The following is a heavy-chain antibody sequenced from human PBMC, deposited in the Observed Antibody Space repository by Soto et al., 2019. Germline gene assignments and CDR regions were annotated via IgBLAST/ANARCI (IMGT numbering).Heavy chain of an antibody. CDR1: GYTFTSYG. D-gene: IGHD3-3*01. CDR2: ISAYNGNT. CDR3: ARDLYDFWSGYPSPNWFDP. Sequence: ASVKVSCKASGYTFTSYGTSWVRQAPGQGLEWMGWISAYNGNTNYAQKFQGRVTMTTDTSTSTAYMELRSLRSDDTAVYYCARDLYDFWSGYPSPNWFDPWGQGTLVTVSS. V-gene: IGHV1-18*04. J-gene: IGHJ5*02.